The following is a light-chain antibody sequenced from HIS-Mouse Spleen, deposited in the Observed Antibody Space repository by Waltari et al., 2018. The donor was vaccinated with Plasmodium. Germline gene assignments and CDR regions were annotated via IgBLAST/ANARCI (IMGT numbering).Light chain of an antibody. Sequence: QSVLTQPPSASGTPGQRVTISCSGSISSIGSNTVNWYQQLPGTAPKLLIDCNKQRPVGVPGRCPGAKSGTSASLAIRGLQSEDEAYYYCAAWDDSLNGVVFAGGTKLTVL. V-gene: IGLV1-44*01. J-gene: IGLJ2*01. CDR2: CNK. CDR3: AAWDDSLNGVV. CDR1: ISSIGSNT.